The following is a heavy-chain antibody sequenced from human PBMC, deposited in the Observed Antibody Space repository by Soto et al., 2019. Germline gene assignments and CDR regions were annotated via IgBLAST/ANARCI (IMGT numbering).Heavy chain of an antibody. D-gene: IGHD2-21*02. CDR2: IYWDDDR. V-gene: IGHV2-5*02. Sequence: QITLKESGPTLVRPTQTLTLTCTFSGFSLTTTGVGVGWIRQPPGKALEWLALIYWDDDRRYSPALQTRLTITKASSQNQVTLPMTNTDPADTATYYFALRLRSFGLGGERVYCFGPRGQGTMVTVSS. CDR1: GFSLTTTGVG. CDR3: ALRLRSFGLGGERVYCFGP. J-gene: IGHJ4*02.